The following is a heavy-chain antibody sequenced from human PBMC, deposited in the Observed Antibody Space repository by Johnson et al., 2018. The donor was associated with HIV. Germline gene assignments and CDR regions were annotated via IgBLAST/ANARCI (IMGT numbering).Heavy chain of an antibody. J-gene: IGHJ3*02. CDR3: AKVPPGRGFDAFDI. CDR1: RFTFSSYW. V-gene: IGHV3-74*02. CDR2: INSDGSST. Sequence: VQVVESGGGLVQPGGSLRLSCAASRFTFSSYWMHWVRQAPGKGLVWVSRINSDGSSTSYADSVKGRFTISRDNAKNTLYLQMNSLRAEDTAVYYCAKVPPGRGFDAFDIWGQGTMVTVSS.